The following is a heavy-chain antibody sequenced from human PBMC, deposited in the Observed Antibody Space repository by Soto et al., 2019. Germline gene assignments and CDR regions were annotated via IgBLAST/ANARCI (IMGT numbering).Heavy chain of an antibody. V-gene: IGHV3-21*01. CDR1: GFTFSSYS. CDR2: ISSSSSYI. J-gene: IGHJ4*02. Sequence: GGSLRLSCAASGFTFSSYSMNWVRQAPGKGLEWVSSISSSSSYIYYADSVKGRFTISRDNAKNSLYLQMNSLRAEDTAVYYCARVPFNFGYPDYYFDYWGQGTLVTVSS. CDR3: ARVPFNFGYPDYYFDY. D-gene: IGHD3-10*01.